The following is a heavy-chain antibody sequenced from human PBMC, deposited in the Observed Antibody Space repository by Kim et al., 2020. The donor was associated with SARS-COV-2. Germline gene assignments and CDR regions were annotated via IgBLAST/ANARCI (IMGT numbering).Heavy chain of an antibody. CDR2: INHSGST. CDR1: GGSFSGYY. V-gene: IGHV4-34*01. Sequence: SETLSLTCAVYGGSFSGYYWSWIRQPPGKGLEWIGEINHSGSTNYNPSLKSRVTISVDTSKNQFSLKLSSVTAADTAVYYCARGRGIVGATLRFFGWYYYGMDVWGQGTTVTVSS. D-gene: IGHD1-26*01. J-gene: IGHJ6*02. CDR3: ARGRGIVGATLRFFGWYYYGMDV.